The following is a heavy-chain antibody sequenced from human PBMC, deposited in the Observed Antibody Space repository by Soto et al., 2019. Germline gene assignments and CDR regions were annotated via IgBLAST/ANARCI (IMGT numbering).Heavy chain of an antibody. V-gene: IGHV5-51*01. Sequence: GESLTSSCKGSGYSFTTYWIVWVRQMPGKGLEWMGIIYPRDSYTRYSPSFQGHITISADKSISTAYLQWSSLKSSDTGMYYCARRDVNNWFDYWGQGTMVTVSS. CDR1: GYSFTTYW. CDR2: IYPRDSYT. CDR3: ARRDVNNWFDY. J-gene: IGHJ4*02.